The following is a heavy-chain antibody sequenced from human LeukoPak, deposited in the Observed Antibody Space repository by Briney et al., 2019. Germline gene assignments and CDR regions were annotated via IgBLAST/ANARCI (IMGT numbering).Heavy chain of an antibody. V-gene: IGHV4-34*01. CDR1: GGSFSGYY. J-gene: IGHJ4*02. CDR2: INHSGST. CDR3: ARHGTWWLRPVFDY. Sequence: NPSETLSLTCAVYGGSFSGYYWSWIRQPPGKGLEWIGEINHSGSTNYNPSLKSRVTISVDTSKNQFSLKLSSVTAADTAVYYCARHGTWWLRPVFDYWGQGTLVTVSS. D-gene: IGHD5-12*01.